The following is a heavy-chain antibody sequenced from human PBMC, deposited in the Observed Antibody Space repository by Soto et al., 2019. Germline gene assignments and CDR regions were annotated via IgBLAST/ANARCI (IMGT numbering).Heavy chain of an antibody. V-gene: IGHV1-69*01. Sequence: QVQLVQSGAEVRKHGSSVRVSCKASGGSFNRHTISWVRQAPGQGLEWMGGIIPIFGTANHAQKFPGRVTIIADESTSTVYMELSSLRSDDTAIYYCARGWGYDSTDYYYAYWGQGTLVIVSS. CDR2: IIPIFGTA. J-gene: IGHJ4*02. D-gene: IGHD3-22*01. CDR3: ARGWGYDSTDYYYAY. CDR1: GGSFNRHT.